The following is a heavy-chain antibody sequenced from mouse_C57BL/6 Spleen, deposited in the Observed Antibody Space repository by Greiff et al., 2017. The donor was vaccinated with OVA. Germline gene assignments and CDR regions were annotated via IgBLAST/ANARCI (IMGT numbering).Heavy chain of an antibody. V-gene: IGHV3-6*01. D-gene: IGHD1-1*02. Sequence: EVQLQQSGPGLVKPSPSLSLSCSVSGYSITSGYFCNWIRQFAGNQLGCRGFIRYDGSTNYNPSLKNRISITRDTSKNPFFLQLNSVTTEDTATDYCARERVGYLDVWGTGTTVTVPS. CDR2: IRYDGST. CDR3: ARERVGYLDV. CDR1: GYSITSGYF. J-gene: IGHJ1*03.